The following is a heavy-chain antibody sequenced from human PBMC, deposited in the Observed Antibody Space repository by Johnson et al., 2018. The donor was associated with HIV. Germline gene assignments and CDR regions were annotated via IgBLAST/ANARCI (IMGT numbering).Heavy chain of an antibody. CDR1: GLTVSSNY. D-gene: IGHD2-21*02. Sequence: VQLVESGGGLVQPGGSLRLSCAASGLTVSSNYMNWVRQAPGKWLEWVSIIYSAGRTFYADSVKGRFTISRDNSENTVFLQMHSLRAEDTPVYYCASAYTANIWGQGTKVTVSS. J-gene: IGHJ3*02. CDR2: IYSAGRT. CDR3: ASAYTANI. V-gene: IGHV3-66*01.